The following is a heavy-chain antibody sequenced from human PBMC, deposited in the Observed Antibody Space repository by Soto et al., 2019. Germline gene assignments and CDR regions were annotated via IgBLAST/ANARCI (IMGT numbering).Heavy chain of an antibody. CDR2: ISWNSGNI. V-gene: IGHV3-9*01. CDR3: IKDGLTSVFGLVHDGSDI. J-gene: IGHJ3*02. D-gene: IGHD3-3*01. CDR1: GFSFGDYG. Sequence: PGGSLRLSCVASGFSFGDYGMRWVRQAPGRGPEWVSGISWNSGNIGYAETVKGRFTISRDNAKNSLYLQMNSLRAEDTALYYCIKDGLTSVFGLVHDGSDIWGHGTMVTVSS.